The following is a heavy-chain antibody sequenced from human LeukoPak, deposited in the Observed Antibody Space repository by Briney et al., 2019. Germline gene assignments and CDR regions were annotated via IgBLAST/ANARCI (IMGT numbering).Heavy chain of an antibody. CDR3: APGDAFDI. CDR2: ISSSSSYI. V-gene: IGHV3-21*01. Sequence: GGSLRLSCAASGFTFSSYSMNGVREARGEGLEWVSSISSSSSYIYYAASVKGRFTISRDNAKNALYLQMNSLRAEDTAVYYCAPGDAFDIWGQGTMVTVSS. CDR1: GFTFSSYS. J-gene: IGHJ3*02.